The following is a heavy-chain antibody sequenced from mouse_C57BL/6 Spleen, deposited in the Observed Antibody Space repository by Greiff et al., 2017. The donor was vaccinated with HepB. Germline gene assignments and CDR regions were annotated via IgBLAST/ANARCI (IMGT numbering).Heavy chain of an antibody. Sequence: EVKLMESGGDLVKPGGSLKLSCAASGFTFSSYGMSWVRQTPDKRLEWVATISSGGSYTYYPDSVKGRFTISRDNAKNTLYLQMSSLKSEDTAMYYCARQGITPYYAMDYWGQGTSVTVSS. CDR2: ISSGGSYT. V-gene: IGHV5-6*01. D-gene: IGHD2-4*01. CDR1: GFTFSSYG. CDR3: ARQGITPYYAMDY. J-gene: IGHJ4*01.